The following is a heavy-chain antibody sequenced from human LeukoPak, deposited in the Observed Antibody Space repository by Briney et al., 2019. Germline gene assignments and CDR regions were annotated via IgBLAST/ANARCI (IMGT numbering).Heavy chain of an antibody. D-gene: IGHD3-10*01. CDR3: ARDYYYGSGRLGYMDV. J-gene: IGHJ6*03. V-gene: IGHV3-7*01. Sequence: VGSLRLSCAASGFTFSSYWMSWVRQAPGRGLEWVANIKQDGSEKYYVDSVKGRFTIPRDNAKNSLYLQMNSLRAEDTAVYYCARDYYYGSGRLGYMDVWGKGTTVTVSS. CDR2: IKQDGSEK. CDR1: GFTFSSYW.